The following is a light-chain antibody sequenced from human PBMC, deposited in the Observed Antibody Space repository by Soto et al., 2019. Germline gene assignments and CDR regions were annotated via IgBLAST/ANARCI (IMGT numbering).Light chain of an antibody. CDR2: KAS. CDR1: QSISTW. J-gene: IGKJ1*01. V-gene: IGKV1-5*03. Sequence: IEITQSRSTLPASLGDRVSITCRANQSISTWLAWYQQKPGKAPNLLIYKASRLETGVPSRFSGSGSGTEFTLTISSLQPEDFATYYCLQHSSYPWTFGQGTKVDI. CDR3: LQHSSYPWT.